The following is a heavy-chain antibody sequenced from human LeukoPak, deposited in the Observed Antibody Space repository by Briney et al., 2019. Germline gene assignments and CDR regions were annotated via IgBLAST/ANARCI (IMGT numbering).Heavy chain of an antibody. V-gene: IGHV4-34*01. D-gene: IGHD3-22*01. CDR2: INHSGST. J-gene: IGHJ4*02. CDR3: VSTSYYDSSVKLDY. Sequence: PSETLSLTCAVYGGSFSGYYWSWIRQPPGKGLEWIGEINHSGSTNYNPSLKSRVTISVDTSKNQFSLKLSSVTAADTAVYYCVSTSYYDSSVKLDYWGQGTLVTVSS. CDR1: GGSFSGYY.